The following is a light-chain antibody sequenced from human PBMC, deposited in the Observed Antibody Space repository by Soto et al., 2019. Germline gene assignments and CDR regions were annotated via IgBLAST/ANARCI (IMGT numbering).Light chain of an antibody. V-gene: IGLV1-51*01. CDR3: GSWDSSLSAYV. CDR2: DDD. Sequence: QSVLTQPPSVSAAPGQRVIISCSGSSSNIGGNSVSWYQQLPGTAPKLLIYDDDKRPSGIPDRFSGSKSGTSATLGITGLQTGDEADYYCGSWDSSLSAYVFGTGTKVTVL. J-gene: IGLJ1*01. CDR1: SSNIGGNS.